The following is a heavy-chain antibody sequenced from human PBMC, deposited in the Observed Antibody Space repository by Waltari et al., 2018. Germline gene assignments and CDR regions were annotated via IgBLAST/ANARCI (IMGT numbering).Heavy chain of an antibody. D-gene: IGHD4-4*01. CDR1: GFIFSDFY. J-gene: IGHJ3*01. CDR3: ARDMTVSQSDGFDL. V-gene: IGHV3-7*01. CDR2: IKQDGSET. Sequence: EVQLVESGGGLVQPGGSLRLSCAASGFIFSDFYMSWVRQAPGKGLELVANIKQDGSETYYLDSVKGRFTISKDDVGNSLSLQMNNLRVEDTAVYYCARDMTVSQSDGFDLWGQGTMVTVS.